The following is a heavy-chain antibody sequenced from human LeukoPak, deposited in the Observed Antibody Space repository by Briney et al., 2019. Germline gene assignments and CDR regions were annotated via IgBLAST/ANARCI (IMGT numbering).Heavy chain of an antibody. J-gene: IGHJ3*02. V-gene: IGHV4-59*11. CDR1: GDSITSHY. D-gene: IGHD2-21*01. CDR2: VHYSGST. Sequence: SETLSLTCIVSGDSITSHYWNWIRQPPGKGLEWIGYVHYSGSTTYHPSLESRVTMSVDTSKNHFSLKIISVTAADTAVYYCAKWANDWQAFDIWGQGTMVTASS. CDR3: AKWANDWQAFDI.